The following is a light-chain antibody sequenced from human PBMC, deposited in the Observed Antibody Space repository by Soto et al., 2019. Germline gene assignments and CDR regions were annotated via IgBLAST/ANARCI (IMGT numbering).Light chain of an antibody. CDR3: QQSHNMPFT. CDR2: AAS. Sequence: DIQMTQSPSSLSASVGDRVTITCRASQSITNYLNWYQHKPGKAPKLLVYAASSLQSGVPSRFSGSGSGTDFTLTISRLQPEDFATYVCQQSHNMPFTFGPGTKVDIK. J-gene: IGKJ3*01. V-gene: IGKV1-39*01. CDR1: QSITNY.